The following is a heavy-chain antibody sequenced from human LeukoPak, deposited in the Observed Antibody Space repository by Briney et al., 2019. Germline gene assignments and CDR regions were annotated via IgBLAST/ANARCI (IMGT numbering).Heavy chain of an antibody. CDR2: IRYDGSNK. J-gene: IGHJ3*02. CDR1: GFTFSTYA. CDR3: AKDPKYHYYDTSGSPDAIDI. V-gene: IGHV3-30*02. D-gene: IGHD3-22*01. Sequence: PGGSLRPSCAASGFTFSTYARHWGRQAPGKGLEWVTFIRYDGSNKYYADSVKGRFTISRDNSKNTLYLQMISLRAEDTAVYYCAKDPKYHYYDTSGSPDAIDIWGQATMVTVSS.